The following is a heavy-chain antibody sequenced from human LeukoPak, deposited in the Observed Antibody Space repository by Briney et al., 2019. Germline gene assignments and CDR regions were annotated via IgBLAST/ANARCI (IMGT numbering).Heavy chain of an antibody. J-gene: IGHJ2*01. D-gene: IGHD4-17*01. CDR1: GFTFRDYY. Sequence: GGSLRLSCAASGFTFRDYYMSWIRQAPGKGLQWVSYISSSGSTINYADSVKGRFTISRDDARNSLSLQMNSLRAEDTAVYYCASSGGGSHTVTTVRYFDLWGRGTLVTVSS. CDR3: ASSGGGSHTVTTVRYFDL. V-gene: IGHV3-11*04. CDR2: ISSSGSTI.